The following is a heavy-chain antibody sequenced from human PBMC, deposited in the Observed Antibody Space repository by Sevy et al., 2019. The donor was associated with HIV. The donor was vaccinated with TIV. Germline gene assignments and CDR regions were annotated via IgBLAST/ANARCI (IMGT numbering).Heavy chain of an antibody. CDR3: AKALVRVFYGDSIFFDY. CDR1: GFSFSNFG. J-gene: IGHJ4*02. V-gene: IGHV3-23*01. D-gene: IGHD4-17*01. CDR2: ISGSGGST. Sequence: GGSLRLSCAASGFSFSNFGMSWVRQAPGKGLEWVLAISGSGGSTFYADSVKGRFIISRDNSKNTLYLKMSSLRAEDTAVYYCAKALVRVFYGDSIFFDYWGQGTLVTVSS.